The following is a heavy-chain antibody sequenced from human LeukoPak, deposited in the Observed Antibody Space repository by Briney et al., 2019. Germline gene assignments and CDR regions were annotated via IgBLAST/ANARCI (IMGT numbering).Heavy chain of an antibody. CDR3: ARGPYYYDSSGYHY. V-gene: IGHV4-39*07. Sequence: SEALSLTCTVSGGSLSSSYYYWGWLRQPPGKGREWMGSIYFSGSTYYNPSLKSRATISVDTAKNQFSLKLSSVTAADTAVYYCARGPYYYDSSGYHYWGQGTLVTVSS. J-gene: IGHJ4*02. CDR1: GGSLSSSYYY. CDR2: IYFSGST. D-gene: IGHD3-22*01.